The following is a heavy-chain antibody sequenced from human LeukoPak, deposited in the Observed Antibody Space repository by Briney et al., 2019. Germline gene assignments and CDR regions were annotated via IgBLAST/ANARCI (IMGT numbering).Heavy chain of an antibody. CDR1: GFSFKDYN. CDR3: ARDWFHAIDY. V-gene: IGHV3-30*03. CDR2: ITYDGSNK. J-gene: IGHJ4*02. Sequence: GRSLRLSCAASGFSFKDYNMHWVRQAPGKGLEWVAVITYDGSNKYYTDSVKGRFTISRDNAKNTLYLQMNSLRAEDTAVYYCARDWFHAIDYWGQGTLVTVSS. D-gene: IGHD2/OR15-2a*01.